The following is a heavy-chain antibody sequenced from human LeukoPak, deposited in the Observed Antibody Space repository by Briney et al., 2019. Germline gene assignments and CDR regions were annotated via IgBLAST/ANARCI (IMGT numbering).Heavy chain of an antibody. CDR3: AKDAYYYDSSRPNYFDY. D-gene: IGHD3-22*01. CDR1: GFTFSSYG. V-gene: IGHV3-30*18. Sequence: GGSLRLSCAASGFTFSSYGMHWVRQAPGKGLEWVAVISYDGSNKYYADSVKGRFTISRDNSKNTLYLQMNSLRAEDTAVYYCAKDAYYYDSSRPNYFDYWGQGTLATVSS. CDR2: ISYDGSNK. J-gene: IGHJ4*02.